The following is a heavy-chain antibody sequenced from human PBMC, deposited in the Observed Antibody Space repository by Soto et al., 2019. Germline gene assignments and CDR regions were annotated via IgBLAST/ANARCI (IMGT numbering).Heavy chain of an antibody. CDR3: ARHVWQQLQKILDY. D-gene: IGHD6-13*01. Sequence: SETLSLTCTFSGVSIISSSYYWGWIRQPPGKGLEWIGSIYYSGSTYYNPSLKSRVTISVDTSKNQFSLKLSSVTAADTAVYYCARHVWQQLQKILDYWGQGTLVTVSS. CDR1: GVSIISSSYY. CDR2: IYYSGST. V-gene: IGHV4-39*01. J-gene: IGHJ4*02.